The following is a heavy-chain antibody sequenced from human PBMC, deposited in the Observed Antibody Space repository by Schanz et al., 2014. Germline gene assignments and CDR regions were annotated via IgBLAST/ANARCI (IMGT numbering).Heavy chain of an antibody. Sequence: QLQLVQSGAEVKKPGSSVKVSCKLSGGTFSSYTISWMRQAPGQGLEWMGKIIPVLNIATYAQRFQGRVSITADTSTNTAYMELSSLTSEDTAVHYCARSNYYDNSDYYNSFDYWGQGTLVTVSA. J-gene: IGHJ4*02. V-gene: IGHV1-69*02. CDR1: GGTFSSYT. CDR2: IIPVLNIA. CDR3: ARSNYYDNSDYYNSFDY. D-gene: IGHD3-22*01.